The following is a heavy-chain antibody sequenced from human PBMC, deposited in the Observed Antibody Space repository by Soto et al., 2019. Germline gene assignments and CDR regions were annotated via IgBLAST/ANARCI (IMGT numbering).Heavy chain of an antibody. V-gene: IGHV1-2*02. CDR2: LSPTTGGT. D-gene: IGHD3-9*01. J-gene: IGHJ4*02. CDR3: ARPPGYVTDWYYFDT. Sequence: ASVKVSCKTSGHTLTSFYIHWVRQAPGQGLEWVGRLSPTTGGTNYAQHFQGRVTVTWDMSTFTAYMELSSLIYEDTAVYYCARPPGYVTDWYYFDTWGQGTQVTASS. CDR1: GHTLTSFY.